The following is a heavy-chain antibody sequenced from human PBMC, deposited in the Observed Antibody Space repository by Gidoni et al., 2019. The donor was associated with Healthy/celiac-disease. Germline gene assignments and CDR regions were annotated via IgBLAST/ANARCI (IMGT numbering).Heavy chain of an antibody. CDR3: AKEYSSSSEYYYYYYMDV. D-gene: IGHD6-6*01. J-gene: IGHJ6*03. V-gene: IGHV3-30*18. Sequence: QVQLLESGGGVVQPGSYLRHSCAASAITFSRYGMHWVRLAPGKGLEWVAVISYDGSNKYYADSVKGRFTISRDNSKNTLYLQMNSLRAEDTAVYYCAKEYSSSSEYYYYYYMDVWGKGTTVTVSS. CDR2: ISYDGSNK. CDR1: AITFSRYG.